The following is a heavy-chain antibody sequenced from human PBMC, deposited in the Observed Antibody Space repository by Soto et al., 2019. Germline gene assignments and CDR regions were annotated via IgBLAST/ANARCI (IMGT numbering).Heavy chain of an antibody. CDR3: AVSYSLSFGELAGMDV. J-gene: IGHJ6*02. CDR2: IDPSDSYT. V-gene: IGHV5-10-1*01. Sequence: PGESLKICFKGSGDSFTRYWISLVRQLHGTGLEWMGRIDPSDSYTNYSPSFNGHVTISADKSISTAYLQWSSLKASYTAMYYCAVSYSLSFGELAGMDVWGQGTTVTVSS. D-gene: IGHD3-10*01. CDR1: GDSFTRYW.